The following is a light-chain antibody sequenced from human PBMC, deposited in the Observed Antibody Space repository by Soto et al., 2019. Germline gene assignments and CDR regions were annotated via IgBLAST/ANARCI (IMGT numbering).Light chain of an antibody. Sequence: EIVLTQSPATLSLSPGERATLSCRASQSVSSYLAWYQQKPGQAPRLLIYDASNRATGIPARFSGSGSGTDFTLTISSLEPVDFAVYYWQQRSNWLTFGGGTKVEIK. V-gene: IGKV3-11*01. J-gene: IGKJ4*01. CDR3: QQRSNWLT. CDR1: QSVSSY. CDR2: DAS.